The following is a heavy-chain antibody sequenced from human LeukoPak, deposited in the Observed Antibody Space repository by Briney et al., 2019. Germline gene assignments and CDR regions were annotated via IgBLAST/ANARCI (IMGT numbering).Heavy chain of an antibody. V-gene: IGHV3-53*01. J-gene: IGHJ4*02. Sequence: GGSLRLSCAASGFTVSSNYMSWVRQAPGKGLEWVSAIYSGGSTYYADSVKGRFTISRDNSKNTLYLQMNSLRAEDTAVYYCARRAPSWCFDYWGQGTLVTVSS. CDR1: GFTVSSNY. CDR2: IYSGGST. D-gene: IGHD6-13*01. CDR3: ARRAPSWCFDY.